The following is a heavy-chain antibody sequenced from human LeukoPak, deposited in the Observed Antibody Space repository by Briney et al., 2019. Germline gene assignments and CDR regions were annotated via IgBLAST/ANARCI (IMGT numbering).Heavy chain of an antibody. CDR2: IYYSGST. Sequence: PSETLSLTCTVSGGSISSYYWSWIRQPPGKGPEWIGYIYYSGSTNYNPSLKSRVTISVDTSKNQFSLKLSSVTAADTAVYYCARDLDYWGQGTLVTVSS. CDR3: ARDLDY. J-gene: IGHJ4*02. V-gene: IGHV4-59*01. CDR1: GGSISSYY.